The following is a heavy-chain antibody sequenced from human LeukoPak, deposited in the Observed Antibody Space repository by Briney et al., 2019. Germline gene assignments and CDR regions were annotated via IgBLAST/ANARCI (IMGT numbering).Heavy chain of an antibody. D-gene: IGHD3-22*01. CDR2: IWYDGSNK. J-gene: IGHJ4*02. CDR3: AKGGSSGYPYYFDY. Sequence: GRSLRLSCGASGFTFSSYGMHWVRQAPGKGLEWVAVIWYDGSNKYYADSVKGRFTISRDNSKNTLYLQMNSLRAEDTAVYYCAKGGSSGYPYYFDYWGQGTLVTVSS. CDR1: GFTFSSYG. V-gene: IGHV3-33*06.